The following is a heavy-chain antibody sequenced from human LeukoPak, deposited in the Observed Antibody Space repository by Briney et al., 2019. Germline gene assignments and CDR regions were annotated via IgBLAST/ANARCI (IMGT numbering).Heavy chain of an antibody. CDR2: ISYDGSNK. CDR3: ARQYSSSWYGILLDY. D-gene: IGHD6-13*01. CDR1: GFTFSSYA. J-gene: IGHJ4*02. V-gene: IGHV3-30-3*01. Sequence: GGSLRLSCAASGFTFSSYAMHWVRQAPGKGLEWVAVISYDGSNKYYADSVKGRFTISRDNSKNTLYLQMNSLRAEDTAVYYCARQYSSSWYGILLDYWGQGTLVTVSS.